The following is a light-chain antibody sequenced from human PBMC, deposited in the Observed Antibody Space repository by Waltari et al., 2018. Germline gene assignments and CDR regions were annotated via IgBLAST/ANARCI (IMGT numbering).Light chain of an antibody. Sequence: SYEVTQPPSVSVSPGQTARITCSGDALPKQYVCWYQQKPGQAPVLVIYKERERPSGIPERCSGSSSGTTVTLTISGVQAEDEADYYCQSADSSGTFWVFGGGTKLTVL. CDR1: ALPKQY. V-gene: IGLV3-25*03. CDR2: KER. J-gene: IGLJ3*02. CDR3: QSADSSGTFWV.